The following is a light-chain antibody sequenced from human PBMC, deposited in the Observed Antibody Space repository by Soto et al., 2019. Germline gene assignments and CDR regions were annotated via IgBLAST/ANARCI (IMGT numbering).Light chain of an antibody. CDR1: QGIRSW. CDR2: AAS. V-gene: IGKV1-12*01. CDR3: QQANGFPFT. J-gene: IGKJ3*01. Sequence: DIQMTQSPSSVSASVGDRVTITCRASQGIRSWLAWYQQKTGKAPKLLIYAASSLQSGVPSRFSGSGSGTDFTLTISSLQPEDFATYYCQQANGFPFTFGPGTKVDIK.